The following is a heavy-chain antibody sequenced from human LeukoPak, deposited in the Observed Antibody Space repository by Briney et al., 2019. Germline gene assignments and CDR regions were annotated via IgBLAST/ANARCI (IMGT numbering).Heavy chain of an antibody. CDR1: GDSISRSRHF. V-gene: IGHV4-39*07. CDR3: ARWGTYASTSNWFDP. CDR2: IYNSGSA. Sequence: SETLSLTCNVSGDSISRSRHFWAWIRQSPGRGMEWIGYIYNSGSAYYNPSLKSRVTISVDTSKNQFSLRLSSVTAADTAVYYCARWGTYASTSNWFDPWGQGTLVTVSS. J-gene: IGHJ5*02. D-gene: IGHD2-2*01.